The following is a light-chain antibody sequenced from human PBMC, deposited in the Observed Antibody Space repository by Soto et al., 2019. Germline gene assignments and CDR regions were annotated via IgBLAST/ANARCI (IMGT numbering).Light chain of an antibody. CDR3: CSYAGSYTSRYV. J-gene: IGLJ1*01. V-gene: IGLV2-11*01. CDR1: SSDVGGYNY. CDR2: DVS. Sequence: QSALTQPRSVSGSPGQSVTISCTGTSSDVGGYNYVSWYQQHPGKAPKLMIYDVSKRPSGVPDRFSGSKSGNTASLTISGLQAEDEADYYCCSYAGSYTSRYVFATGTKLTVL.